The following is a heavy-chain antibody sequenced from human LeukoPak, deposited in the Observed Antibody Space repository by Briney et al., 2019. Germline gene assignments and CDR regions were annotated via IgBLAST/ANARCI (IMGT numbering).Heavy chain of an antibody. Sequence: GESLKISCAASGFKFSSYSMKWVRQAPGKGLEWVSFISSSSSYIYYADSLKGRFTISRDNAKNSLYLQMNSLRAEDTAVYYCARGTMFPYYFDYWGQGTLVTVSS. J-gene: IGHJ4*02. CDR3: ARGTMFPYYFDY. CDR2: ISSSSSYI. CDR1: GFKFSSYS. D-gene: IGHD3-10*02. V-gene: IGHV3-21*01.